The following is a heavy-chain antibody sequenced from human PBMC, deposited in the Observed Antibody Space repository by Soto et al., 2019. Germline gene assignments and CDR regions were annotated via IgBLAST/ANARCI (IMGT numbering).Heavy chain of an antibody. CDR3: ARVSVVDP. J-gene: IGHJ5*02. Sequence: GWSLRLSCAASGFTFSSYGMHWVRQAPGKGLEWVAVIWYDGSNKYYADSVKGRFTISRDNAKNSLYLQMNSLRAEDTAVYYCARVSVVDPWGQGTLVTVSS. CDR2: IWYDGSNK. V-gene: IGHV3-33*01. CDR1: GFTFSSYG.